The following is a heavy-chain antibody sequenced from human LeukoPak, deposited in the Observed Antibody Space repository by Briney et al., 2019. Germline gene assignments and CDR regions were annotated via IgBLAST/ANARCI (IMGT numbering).Heavy chain of an antibody. CDR3: ARGGYDYGLAGWFDP. CDR2: ISAYNGNT. CDR1: GYTFTSHG. V-gene: IGHV1-18*04. J-gene: IGHJ5*02. D-gene: IGHD4-17*01. Sequence: GASVKVSCKASGYTFTSHGISWVRQAPGQGLEWMGWISAYNGNTNYAQKLQGRVTMTTDTSTSTAYMELRSLRSDDTAVYYCARGGYDYGLAGWFDPWGQGTLVTVSS.